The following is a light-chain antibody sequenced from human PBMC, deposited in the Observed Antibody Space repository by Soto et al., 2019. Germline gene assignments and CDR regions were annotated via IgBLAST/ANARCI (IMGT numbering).Light chain of an antibody. Sequence: QMTQSPSSLSASVGDRVTITCRASQNIGSLLNWYQQKLGKAPKLLIYATSHLQSGVPSRFSGRGSGTDFTLTISSLQPEDFATYFCQQSHNAPQTFGQGTRVEI. J-gene: IGKJ1*01. CDR1: QNIGSL. CDR3: QQSHNAPQT. V-gene: IGKV1-39*01. CDR2: ATS.